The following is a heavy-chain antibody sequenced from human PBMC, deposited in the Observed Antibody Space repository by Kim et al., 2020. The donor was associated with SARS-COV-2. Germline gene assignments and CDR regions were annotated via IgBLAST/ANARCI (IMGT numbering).Heavy chain of an antibody. Sequence: GGSLRLSCAASGFTFSTYAMSWVRRAPGEGLEWVSAIGGSGGAGLTYYADSVKGRFTISRDDSKNTLFLQMNSLRAEDTAVYYCAKDRTGRSDYSYGLDV. J-gene: IGHJ6*01. D-gene: IGHD3-3*01. CDR1: GFTFSTYA. CDR3: AKDRTGRSDYSYGLDV. V-gene: IGHV3-23*01. CDR2: IGGSGGAGLT.